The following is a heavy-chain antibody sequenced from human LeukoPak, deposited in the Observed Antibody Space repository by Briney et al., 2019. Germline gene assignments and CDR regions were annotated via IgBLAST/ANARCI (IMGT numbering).Heavy chain of an antibody. J-gene: IGHJ4*02. CDR3: ARDLGYCSSTSRYYFDY. D-gene: IGHD2-2*01. Sequence: ASVKVSCKASGYTFTGYYMHWVRQAPGQGLEWMGWINPNSGGTNYAQKFQGRVTMTRDTSISTAYMELSRLRSDDTAVYYCARDLGYCSSTSRYYFDYWGQGTLVTVSS. CDR1: GYTFTGYY. V-gene: IGHV1-2*02. CDR2: INPNSGGT.